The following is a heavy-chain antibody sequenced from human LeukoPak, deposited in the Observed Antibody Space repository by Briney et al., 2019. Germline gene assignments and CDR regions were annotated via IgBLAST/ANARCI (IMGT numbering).Heavy chain of an antibody. J-gene: IGHJ4*02. CDR2: ISSSGGRT. Sequence: GGSLRLSCAASGFTFSSYAMNWVRLAPGKGLEWVSIISSSGGRTYYADSVKGRFTISRDNSKNTLYLQMNSLRVVDTAVYYCAKVKVSGYDKGYFDYWGQGTLVTVSS. V-gene: IGHV3-23*01. D-gene: IGHD3-3*01. CDR3: AKVKVSGYDKGYFDY. CDR1: GFTFSSYA.